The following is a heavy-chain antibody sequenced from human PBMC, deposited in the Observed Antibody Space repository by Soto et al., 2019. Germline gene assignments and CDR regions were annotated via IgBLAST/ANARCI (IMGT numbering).Heavy chain of an antibody. CDR3: AKLSSSGWYGHIDY. Sequence: GGSLRLSCVVSEFTFSSYAMSWVRQAPGKGLEWVSVISDSGAATYYADSVKGRFTISRDSSKNTLYLHMNSLRAEDTALYYCAKLSSSGWYGHIDYWGRGTLVTVSS. J-gene: IGHJ4*02. D-gene: IGHD6-19*01. CDR1: EFTFSSYA. CDR2: ISDSGAAT. V-gene: IGHV3-23*01.